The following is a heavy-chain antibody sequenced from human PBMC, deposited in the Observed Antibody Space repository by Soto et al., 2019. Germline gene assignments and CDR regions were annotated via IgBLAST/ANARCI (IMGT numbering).Heavy chain of an antibody. D-gene: IGHD3-22*01. CDR1: GYRFIDYW. Sequence: GESLKISCKGSGYRFIDYWIGWVRQVPGKGLEWMGGIYPGDFDRKYSPSFQGQVTISADKSITTAYLQWSSLKASDTAIYYCARSYGGEYYDSRSYYYAYWGQGTLVTVSS. V-gene: IGHV5-51*01. J-gene: IGHJ4*02. CDR3: ARSYGGEYYDSRSYYYAY. CDR2: IYPGDFDR.